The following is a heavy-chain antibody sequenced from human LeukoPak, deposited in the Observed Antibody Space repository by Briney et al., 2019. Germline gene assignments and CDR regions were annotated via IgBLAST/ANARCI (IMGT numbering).Heavy chain of an antibody. Sequence: GGSLRLSCAASGFTFGSYGMHWVRQAPGKGLEWVAVISYDGSNKYYADSVKGRFTISRDNAKNSLYLQMNSLRAEDTAVYYCARSRVRPYFDYWGQGTLVTVSS. CDR2: ISYDGSNK. V-gene: IGHV3-30*03. J-gene: IGHJ4*02. D-gene: IGHD1-1*01. CDR1: GFTFGSYG. CDR3: ARSRVRPYFDY.